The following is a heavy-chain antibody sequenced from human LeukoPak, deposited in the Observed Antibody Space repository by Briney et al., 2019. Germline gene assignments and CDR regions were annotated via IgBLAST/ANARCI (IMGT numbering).Heavy chain of an antibody. D-gene: IGHD1-26*01. V-gene: IGHV4-59*01. CDR2: IYYSGST. CDR3: ARGAEGEPLPDY. CDR1: GGSISSYY. J-gene: IGHJ4*02. Sequence: SETLSLTCTVSGGSISSYYWSWIRQPPGKGLEWIGYIYYSGSTNYNPSLKSRVTISVDTSKNQFSLKLSSVTAADTAVYYCARGAEGEPLPDYWGQGTLVTVSS.